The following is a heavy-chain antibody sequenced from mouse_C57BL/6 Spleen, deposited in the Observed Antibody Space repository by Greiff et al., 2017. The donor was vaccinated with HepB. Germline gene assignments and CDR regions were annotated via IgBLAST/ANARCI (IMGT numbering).Heavy chain of an antibody. D-gene: IGHD1-1*01. CDR3: ARKGDGSSWFAY. CDR2: IHPNSGST. Sequence: QVQLQQPGAELVKPGASVKLSCKASGYTFTSYWMHWVKQRPGQGLEWIGMIHPNSGSTNYNEKFKSKATLTVDKSSSTAYMQLSSLTSEDSAVYYCARKGDGSSWFAYWGQGTLVTVSA. V-gene: IGHV1-64*01. J-gene: IGHJ3*01. CDR1: GYTFTSYW.